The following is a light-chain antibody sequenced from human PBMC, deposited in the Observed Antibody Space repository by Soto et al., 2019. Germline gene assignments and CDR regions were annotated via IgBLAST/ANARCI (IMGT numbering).Light chain of an antibody. Sequence: QSALTQPASVSGSPGQSITISCTGTSSDVAGYNYVSWYQQHPGKAPKVMIYEVSNRPSGISNRFSGSKSGNTASLTISGLQGEDEADYYCSSYTSSSTLVVFGGGTKLTVL. V-gene: IGLV2-14*01. CDR1: SSDVAGYNY. J-gene: IGLJ2*01. CDR2: EVS. CDR3: SSYTSSSTLVV.